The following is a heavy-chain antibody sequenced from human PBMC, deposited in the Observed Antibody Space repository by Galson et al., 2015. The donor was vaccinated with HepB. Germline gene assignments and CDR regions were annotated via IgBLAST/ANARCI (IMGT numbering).Heavy chain of an antibody. Sequence: SLRLSCAASGFTFSSYWMSWVRQAPGKGLEWVANIKQDGSEKYYVDSVKGRFTISRDNAKNSLYLQMNSLRAEDTAVYYCARAPPQQRGYSYGRYYHYGMDVWGQGTTVTVSS. J-gene: IGHJ6*02. CDR3: ARAPPQQRGYSYGRYYHYGMDV. CDR2: IKQDGSEK. CDR1: GFTFSSYW. D-gene: IGHD5-18*01. V-gene: IGHV3-7*03.